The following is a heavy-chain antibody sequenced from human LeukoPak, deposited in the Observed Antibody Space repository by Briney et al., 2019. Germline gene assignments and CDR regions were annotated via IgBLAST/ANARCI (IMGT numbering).Heavy chain of an antibody. J-gene: IGHJ4*02. V-gene: IGHV3-7*03. Sequence: GGSPRLSCAASGFTFSSYWMSWVRQAPGKGLEWVANIKQDGSEKYYVDSVKGRFTISRDNAYNSLYLQMNSLRAEDTAVYHCARDLHYYHSSGSNYYFDYWGQGTLVTVSS. CDR3: ARDLHYYHSSGSNYYFDY. CDR1: GFTFSSYW. CDR2: IKQDGSEK. D-gene: IGHD3-22*01.